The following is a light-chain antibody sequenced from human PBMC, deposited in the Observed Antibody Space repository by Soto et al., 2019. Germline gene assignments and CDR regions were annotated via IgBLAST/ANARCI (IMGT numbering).Light chain of an antibody. CDR3: QKYNNAPRT. V-gene: IGKV1-27*01. CDR2: AAS. J-gene: IGKJ1*01. Sequence: DIQMTQSPSSLSASVGDTVTITCRASQGISNYLAWYQQKPGQVPNLLIYAASTLQSGVPSRFSGSGSWTDFTLTISSRRPEDVATYYCQKYNNAPRTFGQGTKVEI. CDR1: QGISNY.